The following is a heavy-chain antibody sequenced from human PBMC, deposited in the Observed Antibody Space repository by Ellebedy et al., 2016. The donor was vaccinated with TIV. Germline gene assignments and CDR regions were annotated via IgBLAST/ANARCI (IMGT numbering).Heavy chain of an antibody. V-gene: IGHV3-7*02. CDR1: GFTFSNYW. CDR2: IKEDGSEK. Sequence: GESLKISCAASGFTFSNYWMSWVRQAPGRGLEWVANIKEDGSEKYYVDSVKGRFTISRDNAKNSVYLQMERLRGEETAVYYCARGWWDYGAWGQGTLVTVSS. J-gene: IGHJ5*02. CDR3: ARGWWDYGA. D-gene: IGHD4/OR15-4a*01.